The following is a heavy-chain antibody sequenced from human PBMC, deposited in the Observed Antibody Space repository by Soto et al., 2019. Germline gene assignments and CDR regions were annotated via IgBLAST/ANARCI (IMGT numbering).Heavy chain of an antibody. CDR1: GGTFSSYT. D-gene: IGHD6-6*01. J-gene: IGHJ1*01. CDR3: ARDGSSSSFGYFQH. CDR2: IIPILGIA. V-gene: IGHV1-69*08. Sequence: QVQLVQSGAEVKKPGSSVKVSCKASGGTFSSYTISWVRQAPGQGLEWMGRIIPILGIANYAQKFQGRVTITADKSTSTAYMEVSSLRSEDTAVYYCARDGSSSSFGYFQHWGQGTLFTVSS.